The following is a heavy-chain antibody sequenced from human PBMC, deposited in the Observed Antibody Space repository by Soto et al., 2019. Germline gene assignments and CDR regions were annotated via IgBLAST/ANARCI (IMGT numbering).Heavy chain of an antibody. D-gene: IGHD3-3*01. CDR1: GGSISSSYW. Sequence: VQLQESGPGLVKPSGTLSLTCAVSGGSISSSYWWNWVRQTPRGGLVWIGKIYHGGTTNYNPSLKNRVTSSVDKSKNQFSLKLTSVTAADTAVYYCVSSLNYDFWRDGGRHFYFDYWGRGILVTVSS. CDR2: IYHGGTT. V-gene: IGHV4-4*02. CDR3: VSSLNYDFWRDGGRHFYFDY. J-gene: IGHJ4*02.